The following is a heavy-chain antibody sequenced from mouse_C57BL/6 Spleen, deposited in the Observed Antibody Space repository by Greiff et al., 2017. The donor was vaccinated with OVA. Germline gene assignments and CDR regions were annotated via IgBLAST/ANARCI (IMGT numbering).Heavy chain of an antibody. J-gene: IGHJ4*01. CDR1: GYTFTSYW. Sequence: QVQLQQPGAELVKPGASVKMSCKASGYTFTSYWITWVKQRPGQGLEWIGDIYPGSGSTNYNEKFKSKATLTVDTSSSTAYMQRSSLTSEDSAVYYCARRSLHYSNYLGAMDYWGQGTSVTVSS. CDR2: IYPGSGST. CDR3: ARRSLHYSNYLGAMDY. V-gene: IGHV1-55*01. D-gene: IGHD2-5*01.